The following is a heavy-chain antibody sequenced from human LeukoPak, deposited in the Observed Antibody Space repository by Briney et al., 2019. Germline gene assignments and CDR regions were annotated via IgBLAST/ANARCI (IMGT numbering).Heavy chain of an antibody. Sequence: PSETLSLTCTVSGGSISSYYWSWIRQPPGKGLEWIGYIYYSGSTNYNPSLQSRVTISVDTSKNQFSLKLSSLTAADTAVYYCARRDGYNRYYFDPWGQGTLVTVSS. J-gene: IGHJ4*02. CDR1: GGSISSYY. CDR2: IYYSGST. V-gene: IGHV4-59*08. CDR3: ARRDGYNRYYFDP. D-gene: IGHD5-24*01.